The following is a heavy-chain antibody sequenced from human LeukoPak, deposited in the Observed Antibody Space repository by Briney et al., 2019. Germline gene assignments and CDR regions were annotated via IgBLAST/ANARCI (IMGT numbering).Heavy chain of an antibody. V-gene: IGHV1-18*01. CDR3: ARVLKWLPYFDY. CDR1: GYTFTSYG. Sequence: EASVKVSCKTSGYTFTSYGISWVRQAPGQGLEWMGWISAYNGNTNYAQKLQGRVTMTTDASTSTAYMELRSLRSDDTAVYYCARVLKWLPYFDYWGQGTLVTVSS. CDR2: ISAYNGNT. D-gene: IGHD5-12*01. J-gene: IGHJ4*02.